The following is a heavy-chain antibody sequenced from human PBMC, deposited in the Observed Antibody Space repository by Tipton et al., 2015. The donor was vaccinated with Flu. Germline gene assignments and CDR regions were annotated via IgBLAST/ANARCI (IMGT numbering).Heavy chain of an antibody. CDR1: GGSVSSSSFL. D-gene: IGHD4-11*01. CDR3: ARRDYSNYVSEPKNWFDP. CDR2: VYYSGTTYSGST. Sequence: TLSLTCTASGGSVSSSSFLWDWIRQPPGKALEWIGNVYYSGTTYSGSTYYNPSLKHRVSISVDASNNQFSLMLSSVTAADTAVYYCARRDYSNYVSEPKNWFDPWGQGTLVTVSS. J-gene: IGHJ5*02. V-gene: IGHV4-39*01.